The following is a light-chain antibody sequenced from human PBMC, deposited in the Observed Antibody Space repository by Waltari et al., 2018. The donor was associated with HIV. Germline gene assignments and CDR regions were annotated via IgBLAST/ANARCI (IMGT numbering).Light chain of an antibody. Sequence: SYELTQALSVSVALGQTARITCGGNNLGSKNVHWYQQQPGQAPVLVSVRDSRRPLGIPKRFSGSNSGNTATLTSGRAQAGDEADYYCQVWDSSTVIFGGGTKLTVL. CDR1: NLGSKN. J-gene: IGLJ2*01. CDR3: QVWDSSTVI. V-gene: IGLV3-9*01. CDR2: RDS.